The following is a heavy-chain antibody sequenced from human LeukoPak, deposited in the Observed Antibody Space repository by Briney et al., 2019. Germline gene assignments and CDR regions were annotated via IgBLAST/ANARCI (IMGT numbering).Heavy chain of an antibody. D-gene: IGHD3-10*01. CDR3: ARERFDLSYYYYMDV. J-gene: IGHJ6*03. CDR1: GYSISSGYY. CDR2: IHHGESP. V-gene: IGHV4-38-2*02. Sequence: SETLSLTCTVSGYSISSGYYWGWIRQPPGKGLEWIGSIHHGESPYFNPSLKSRVTISVDTSKNQFSLKLSSVTAADTAVYYCARERFDLSYYYYMDVWGKGTAVTISS.